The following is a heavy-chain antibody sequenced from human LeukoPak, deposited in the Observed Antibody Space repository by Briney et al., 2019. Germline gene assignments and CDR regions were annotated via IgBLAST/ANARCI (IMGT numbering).Heavy chain of an antibody. CDR2: ISWNSGSI. Sequence: GGSLRLSCAASGFTFDDYAMHWVRQAPGKGLEWVSGISWNSGSIGYADSVKGRFTISRDNAKNSLYLQMNSLRAEDMALYYCAKLGLHYAFDIWGQGTMVTVSS. J-gene: IGHJ3*02. CDR1: GFTFDDYA. D-gene: IGHD2-21*02. CDR3: AKLGLHYAFDI. V-gene: IGHV3-9*03.